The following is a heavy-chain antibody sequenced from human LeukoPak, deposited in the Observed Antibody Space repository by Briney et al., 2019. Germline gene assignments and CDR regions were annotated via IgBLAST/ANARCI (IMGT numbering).Heavy chain of an antibody. CDR3: AREHGGIVGVTYWFDP. D-gene: IGHD1-26*01. J-gene: IGHJ5*02. V-gene: IGHV1-18*01. CDR2: ISAYSGKT. Sequence: ASVKVSCKASGYTFTSYGISWVRQAPGQGLEWMGWISAYSGKTNYAQKLQGRVTMTTDTSTSTAYMELRSLRSDNTAVYYCAREHGGIVGVTYWFDPWGQGTLVTVSS. CDR1: GYTFTSYG.